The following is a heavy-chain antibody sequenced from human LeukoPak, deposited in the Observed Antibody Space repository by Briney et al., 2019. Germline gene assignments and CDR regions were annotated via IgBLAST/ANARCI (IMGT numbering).Heavy chain of an antibody. J-gene: IGHJ1*01. CDR3: AKDRGSSSWYLSEYFQH. V-gene: IGHV3-30*18. CDR1: GFTFSSYG. CDR2: ISYDGSNK. D-gene: IGHD6-13*01. Sequence: GGSLRLSCAASGFTFSSYGMHWVRQAPGKGLEWVAVISYDGSNKYYADSVKGRFTISRDNSKNTLYLQMNSLRAEDTAVYYCAKDRGSSSWYLSEYFQHWGQGTLVTVPS.